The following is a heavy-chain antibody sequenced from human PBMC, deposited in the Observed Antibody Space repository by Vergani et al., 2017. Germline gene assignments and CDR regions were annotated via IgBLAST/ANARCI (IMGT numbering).Heavy chain of an antibody. CDR3: AXSEYRYGPPYFQH. CDR2: IYWNDDK. CDR1: GFSLSTSGVG. J-gene: IGHJ1*01. V-gene: IGHV2-5*01. Sequence: QITLKESGPTLVKPTQTLALTCTFSGFSLSTSGVGVGWIRQPPGKALEWLVLIYWNDDKRYRPSLKNRLTITKDTAKNQVVLTMTNMDPVDTATYYCAXSEYRYGPPYFQHWGQGTLVTVSS. D-gene: IGHD5-18*01.